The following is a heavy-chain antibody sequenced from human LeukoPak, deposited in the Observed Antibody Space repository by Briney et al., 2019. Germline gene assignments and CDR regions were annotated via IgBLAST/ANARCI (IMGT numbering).Heavy chain of an antibody. J-gene: IGHJ4*02. V-gene: IGHV3-48*01. CDR3: ANSVSFGGALRGD. Sequence: PGGSLRLSCAASGFPFSSYSMNWVRQAPGKGLEWVSYISSSSSIIYYADSVKGRFTISRGNAKNSLYLQMNSLRAEDTAVYYCANSVSFGGALRGDWGQGTLVAVSS. CDR1: GFPFSSYS. CDR2: ISSSSSII. D-gene: IGHD3-16*01.